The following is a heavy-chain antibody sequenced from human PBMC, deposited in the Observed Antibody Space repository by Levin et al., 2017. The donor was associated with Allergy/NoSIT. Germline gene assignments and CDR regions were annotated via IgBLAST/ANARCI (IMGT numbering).Heavy chain of an antibody. D-gene: IGHD2-15*01. CDR2: INADGGDT. V-gene: IGHV3-74*01. CDR1: GFIFRDTW. CDR3: ASDWWRTVDN. J-gene: IGHJ4*02. Sequence: AGGSLRLSCTASGFIFRDTWFHWVRQAPGKGLVWVSRINADGGDTIYADSVKGRFTISRDNAENTVYLQMNSLRVDDTAVYYCASDWWRTVDNWGQGTLVTVSS.